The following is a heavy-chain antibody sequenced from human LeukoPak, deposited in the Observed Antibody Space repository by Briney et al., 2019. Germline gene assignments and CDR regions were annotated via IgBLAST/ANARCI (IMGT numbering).Heavy chain of an antibody. CDR2: IYYHENT. Sequence: SETLSLTCTVSGGSISSSSDYWGWIRQAPGKGLEWIGSIYYHENTYYNSSLKSRVTISVDTSKNQFSLKLSSVTSADTAVYYCARGRRIAARQGSGYYYYMDVWGKGTTVTVSS. D-gene: IGHD6-6*01. V-gene: IGHV4-39*01. J-gene: IGHJ6*03. CDR1: GGSISSSSDY. CDR3: ARGRRIAARQGSGYYYYMDV.